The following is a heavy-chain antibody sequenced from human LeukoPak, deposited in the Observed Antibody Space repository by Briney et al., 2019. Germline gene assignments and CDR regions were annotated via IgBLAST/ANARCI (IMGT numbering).Heavy chain of an antibody. CDR1: GFTFSSYW. V-gene: IGHV3-7*03. D-gene: IGHD2-2*01. Sequence: SGGSLRLSCAASGFTFSSYWMAWVRQAPGKGLEWVANIRGEGSEKKYVDSVKGRFTISRDNAKNSLYLQMDNLRAEDTAMYYCARTSSITCYDYWGRGTLVTVSS. J-gene: IGHJ4*02. CDR2: IRGEGSEK. CDR3: ARTSSITCYDY.